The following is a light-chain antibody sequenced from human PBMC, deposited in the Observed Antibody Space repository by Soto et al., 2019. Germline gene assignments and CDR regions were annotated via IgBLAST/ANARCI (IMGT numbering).Light chain of an antibody. CDR3: QSYDSSLSGVL. Sequence: QSVLTQPPSVSGAPGQMVTIACTGSSSNIGAGYDVHWYQLLPGTAPKLLIYGNINRPSGVPDRFSGSKSGTSASLAITGLQAEDEADYYCQSYDSSLSGVLFGGGTKLTVL. CDR2: GNI. CDR1: SSNIGAGYD. V-gene: IGLV1-40*01. J-gene: IGLJ2*01.